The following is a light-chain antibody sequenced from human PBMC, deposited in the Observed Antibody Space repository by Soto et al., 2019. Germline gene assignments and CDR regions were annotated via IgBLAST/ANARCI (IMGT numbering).Light chain of an antibody. J-gene: IGKJ1*01. CDR1: QSISNT. V-gene: IGKV3D-15*01. Sequence: EIGMTQSPATLYVSPGERATLSCRASQSISNTLAWYQQKAGQAPKLLIYDASNMATGIPARFSGSGSGTEFTLTISSLQSEDFAVYYCQQYNSWPETFGQGTKVDIK. CDR3: QQYNSWPET. CDR2: DAS.